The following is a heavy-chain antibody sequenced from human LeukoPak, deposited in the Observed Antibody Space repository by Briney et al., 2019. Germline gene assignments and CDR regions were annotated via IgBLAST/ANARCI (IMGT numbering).Heavy chain of an antibody. CDR1: GFTFSSYA. J-gene: IGHJ3*02. V-gene: IGHV3-30-3*01. CDR2: ISYDGSNK. D-gene: IGHD6-19*01. CDR3: ARDLNWFLAVAGSDAFDI. Sequence: PGGSLRLSCAASGFTFSSYAMHWVRQAPGKGLEWVAVISYDGSNKYYADSVKGRFTISRDNSKNTLYLQMNSLRAEDTAVYYCARDLNWFLAVAGSDAFDIWGQGTMVTVSS.